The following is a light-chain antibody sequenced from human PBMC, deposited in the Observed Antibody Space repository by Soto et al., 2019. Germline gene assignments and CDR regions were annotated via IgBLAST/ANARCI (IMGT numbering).Light chain of an antibody. Sequence: DIQMTQSPSTLSASVGDRVTITCRANQSISDWLAWYQQKPGKAPNLLIYDASNLESGVPSRFSGSGSGTEFTLTISSLQPEDFATYYCQQYNSSPLTFGGGTKMEIK. CDR2: DAS. V-gene: IGKV1-5*01. CDR3: QQYNSSPLT. CDR1: QSISDW. J-gene: IGKJ4*01.